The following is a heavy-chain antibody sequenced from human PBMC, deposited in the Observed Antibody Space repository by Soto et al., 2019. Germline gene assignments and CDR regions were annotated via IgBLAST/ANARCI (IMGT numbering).Heavy chain of an antibody. V-gene: IGHV1-18*01. CDR2: ISAYNGNT. CDR1: GYTFTSYG. Sequence: ASVKVSCKASGYTFTSYGISWVRQAPGQGLEWMGWISAYNGNTNYAQKLQGRVTMTTDTSTSTAYMELRSPRSDDTAVYYCATVPRGYYDSSGYPPNDAFDIWGQGTMVTVSS. D-gene: IGHD3-22*01. J-gene: IGHJ3*02. CDR3: ATVPRGYYDSSGYPPNDAFDI.